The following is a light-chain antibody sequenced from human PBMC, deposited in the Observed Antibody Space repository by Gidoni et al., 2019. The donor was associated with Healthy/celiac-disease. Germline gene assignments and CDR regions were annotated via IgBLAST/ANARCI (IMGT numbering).Light chain of an antibody. CDR2: AAS. J-gene: IGKJ5*01. CDR1: QGISSY. Sequence: DIQLTQSPSFRSASVGDRVTITCRASQGISSYLAWYQQKPGKAPKLLIYAASTLQSGVPSRFSGSGSGTEFTLTISILQPEDFATYYCQQLNSYPITFGQGTRLEIK. V-gene: IGKV1-9*01. CDR3: QQLNSYPIT.